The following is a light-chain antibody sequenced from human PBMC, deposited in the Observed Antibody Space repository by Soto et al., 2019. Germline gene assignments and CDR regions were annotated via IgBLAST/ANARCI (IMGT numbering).Light chain of an antibody. CDR3: QKYNSAPRT. CDR1: QSISSW. V-gene: IGKV1-5*03. J-gene: IGKJ1*01. Sequence: DIQMTQSPSTLSAPVGDRVTITCRASQSISSWLAWYQQKPGKAPKLLIYKASSLESGVPSRFSGSGSGTEFTLTISSLQPEDVATYYCQKYNSAPRTFGQGTKVDI. CDR2: KAS.